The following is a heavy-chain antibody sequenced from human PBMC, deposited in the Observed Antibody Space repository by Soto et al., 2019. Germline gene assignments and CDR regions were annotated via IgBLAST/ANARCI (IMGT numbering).Heavy chain of an antibody. J-gene: IGHJ4*02. D-gene: IGHD6-13*01. Sequence: PGVSLRLSCAASGFTVSTNYMSWVRQSPGKGLEWVSVIYTGGSRYYADSVKGRFTISRDNSKNRLFLQMNRLRAEDTAIYYCAKCMGSSWIGVIENWGQGTLVTVS. CDR2: IYTGGSR. V-gene: IGHV3-53*01. CDR1: GFTVSTNY. CDR3: AKCMGSSWIGVIEN.